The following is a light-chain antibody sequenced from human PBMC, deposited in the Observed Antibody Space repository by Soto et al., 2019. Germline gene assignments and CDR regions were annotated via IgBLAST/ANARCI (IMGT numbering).Light chain of an antibody. CDR3: QQSYSTPWT. CDR2: AAS. V-gene: IGKV1-39*01. CDR1: QSISSY. Sequence: DIQMTQSPSSLSASVGYRVTITCRASQSISSYLNWYQQKPGKAPKLLIYAASSLQSGVPSRFSGSGSGTDFTFTISSLQPEDFATYYCQQSYSTPWTFGQGTKVDIK. J-gene: IGKJ1*01.